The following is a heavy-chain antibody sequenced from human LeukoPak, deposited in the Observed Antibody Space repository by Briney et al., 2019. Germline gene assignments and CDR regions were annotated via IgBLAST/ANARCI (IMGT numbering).Heavy chain of an antibody. V-gene: IGHV3-21*01. J-gene: IGHJ4*02. Sequence: PGGSLRLSCADSGFTFSSYSMNWVRQAPGKGLEWVSSISSSSSYIYYADSVKGRFTISRDNAKNSLYLQMNSLRAEDTAVYYCARGGYYYDSSGYPPTDYWGQGTLVTVSS. CDR3: ARGGYYYDSSGYPPTDY. CDR1: GFTFSSYS. CDR2: ISSSSSYI. D-gene: IGHD3-22*01.